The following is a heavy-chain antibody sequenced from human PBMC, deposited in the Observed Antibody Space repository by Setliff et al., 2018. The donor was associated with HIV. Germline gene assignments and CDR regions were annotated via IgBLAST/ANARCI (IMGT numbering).Heavy chain of an antibody. CDR3: ARVADSSGYYHLDY. Sequence: SETLSLTCAVFGGSFSGYSWSWIRQPPGKGPEWIGEVYHSGSSNYNPSLKSRVTISVDTSKKQFSLKLSSVTAADTAVYHCARVADSSGYYHLDYWGQGTLVTVSS. J-gene: IGHJ4*02. CDR2: VYHSGSS. CDR1: GGSFSGYS. V-gene: IGHV4-34*01. D-gene: IGHD3-22*01.